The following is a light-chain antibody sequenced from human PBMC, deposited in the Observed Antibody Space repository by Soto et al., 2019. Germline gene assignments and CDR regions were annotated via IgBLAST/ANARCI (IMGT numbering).Light chain of an antibody. Sequence: DIQMIQSACTRAGSGGDRVTIGCLASQTVSSWLAWYQQKPGKAPKLLIYKASTLKSGVPSRFSGSGSGTEFTLTLRTLQPDDFAPYYCQHYRSYSEAFSRGTTVDIK. J-gene: IGKJ1*01. CDR3: QHYRSYSEA. CDR1: QTVSSW. V-gene: IGKV1-5*03. CDR2: KAS.